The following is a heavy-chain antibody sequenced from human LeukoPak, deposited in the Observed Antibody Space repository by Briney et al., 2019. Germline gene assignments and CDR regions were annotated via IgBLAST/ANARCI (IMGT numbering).Heavy chain of an antibody. V-gene: IGHV4-4*07. J-gene: IGHJ3*02. CDR3: ARAKDNYRGNDAFDI. D-gene: IGHD4/OR15-4a*01. CDR1: GGSISPYY. Sequence: SETLSLTCTDSGGSISPYYWSWIRQPAGKGLEWIGRIYTSGSTNYNPSLKSRVTMSVDPSKNQFSLKLSSVTAADTAVYYCARAKDNYRGNDAFDIWGQGTMVTVSS. CDR2: IYTSGST.